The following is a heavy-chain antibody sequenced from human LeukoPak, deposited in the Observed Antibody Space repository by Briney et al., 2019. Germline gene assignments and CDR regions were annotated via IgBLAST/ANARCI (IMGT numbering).Heavy chain of an antibody. D-gene: IGHD3-22*01. J-gene: IGHJ4*02. CDR1: GYTFTSYY. CDR3: ARDSGMDYYDSSGYYYVLLRN. Sequence: ASVKVSCKASGYTFTSYYMHWVRQAPGQGLEWMGIINPSGGSTSYAQKFQGRVTMTRDMSTSTVYMELSSLRSDDTAAYYCARDSGMDYYDSSGYYYVLLRNWGQGTLITVSS. V-gene: IGHV1-46*01. CDR2: INPSGGST.